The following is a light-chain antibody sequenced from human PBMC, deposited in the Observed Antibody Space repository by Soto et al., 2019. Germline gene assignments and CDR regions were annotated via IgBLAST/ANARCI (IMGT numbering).Light chain of an antibody. J-gene: IGKJ2*01. CDR3: QQYHSPPQT. CDR2: AAS. Sequence: EIVLMQSPGTLSLSPGERATLSCRASQTMTRAYVAWYQQKPGQAPRLLIYAASYRATGISDKFSGSGSGTDFSLTISRLEPEDSAVYYCQQYHSPPQTFGQGNKVEIK. V-gene: IGKV3-20*01. CDR1: QTMTRAY.